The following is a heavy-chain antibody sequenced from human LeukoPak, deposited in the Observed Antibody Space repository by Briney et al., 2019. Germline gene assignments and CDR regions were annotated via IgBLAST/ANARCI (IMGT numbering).Heavy chain of an antibody. D-gene: IGHD2-2*01. J-gene: IGHJ4*02. V-gene: IGHV1-18*04. CDR2: ISAYNGNT. Sequence: RASVKVSCKASGYTFTSYGISWGRQAPGQGLEWMGWISAYNGNTNYAQKLQGRFTMTTDTSTSTAYMELRSLRSDDTAVYYCARDRCSSTSCYLDYWGQGTLVTVSS. CDR3: ARDRCSSTSCYLDY. CDR1: GYTFTSYG.